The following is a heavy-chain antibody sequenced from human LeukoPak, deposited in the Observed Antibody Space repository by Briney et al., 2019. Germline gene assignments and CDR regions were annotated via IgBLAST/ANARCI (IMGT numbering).Heavy chain of an antibody. CDR2: IAYDGNNT. CDR1: GFIFSDYG. J-gene: IGHJ6*04. D-gene: IGHD1-1*01. CDR3: AKTGMLRRVGYLDV. Sequence: GGSLRLSCVASGFIFSDYGIQWVRQAPGKGLEWVAVIAYDGNNTYYGDSVRGRFTISRDNSKKMVYLKMNSLRVEDTAVYYCAKTGMLRRVGYLDVWGKGTAVIVSS. V-gene: IGHV3-30*18.